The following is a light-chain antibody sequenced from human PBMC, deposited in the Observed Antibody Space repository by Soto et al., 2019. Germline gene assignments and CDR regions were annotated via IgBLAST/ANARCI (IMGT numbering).Light chain of an antibody. J-gene: IGKJ4*01. Sequence: DIVMTQSPDSLAVSLGERATINCKSSQSVLYSSNNKNYLAWYQQKPRQPPKLLIYWASTRESGVPDRFSGSGSGTDFTRTISSLQAEDVAVYYCQQSYSTPLTFGGGTKVEIK. V-gene: IGKV4-1*01. CDR2: WAS. CDR1: QSVLYSSNNKNY. CDR3: QQSYSTPLT.